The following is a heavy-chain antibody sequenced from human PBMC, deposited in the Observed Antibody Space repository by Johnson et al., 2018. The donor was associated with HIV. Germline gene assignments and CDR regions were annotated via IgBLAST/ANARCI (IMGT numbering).Heavy chain of an antibody. D-gene: IGHD1-7*01. CDR2: IKQDGSEK. Sequence: VQLVESGGGVVQPGGSLRLSCAASGFIFSSYWMSWVRQTPGKGLEWVANIKQDGSEKYYVDSVKGRFTISRDNSKNTLYLQMNTLRAEDTAVYYCARDMVQLELLGAFEIWGQGTMVTVSS. CDR3: ARDMVQLELLGAFEI. CDR1: GFIFSSYW. J-gene: IGHJ3*02. V-gene: IGHV3-7*01.